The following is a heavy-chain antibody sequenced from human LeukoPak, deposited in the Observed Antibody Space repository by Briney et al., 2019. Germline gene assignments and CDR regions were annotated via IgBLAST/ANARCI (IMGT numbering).Heavy chain of an antibody. Sequence: GASVKVSCKASGYTFSSYGISWVRQAPGQGLEWMGWISAYNGDTNYAQQFQGRVTMTTDTSTSTAYMELRSLRSDDTAVYYCARDYSSGYCDYWGQGTLVTVPS. V-gene: IGHV1-18*01. CDR1: GYTFSSYG. D-gene: IGHD3-22*01. CDR2: ISAYNGDT. J-gene: IGHJ4*02. CDR3: ARDYSSGYCDY.